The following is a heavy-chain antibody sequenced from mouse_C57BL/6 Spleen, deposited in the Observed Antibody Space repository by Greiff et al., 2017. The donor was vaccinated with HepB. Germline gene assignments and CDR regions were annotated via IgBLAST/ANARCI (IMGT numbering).Heavy chain of an antibody. V-gene: IGHV2-4*01. D-gene: IGHD1-1*01. CDR2: IWSGGST. J-gene: IGHJ4*01. CDR1: GFSLTSYG. CDR3: AKNEGDYYGSSPLYAMDY. Sequence: VQLQQSGPGLVQPSQSLSITCTVSGFSLTSYGVHWVRQPPGKGLEWLGVIWSGGSTDYNAAFISRLSISKDNSKSQVFFKMNSLQADDTAIYYCAKNEGDYYGSSPLYAMDYWGQGTSVTVSS.